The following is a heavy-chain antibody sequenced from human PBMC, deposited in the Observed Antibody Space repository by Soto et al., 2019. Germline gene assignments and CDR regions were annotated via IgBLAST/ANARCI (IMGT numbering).Heavy chain of an antibody. Sequence: QVQLVESGGGVVQPGRSLRLSCAASGFTFSSYGMHWVRQAPGKGLVWVAAISYDGSNKYYADSVKGRFTISRDNSKNTLYLQMNSLRAEHTAVYYCAKDRGEKQWLIWYFDYLGQGTLVTVSS. V-gene: IGHV3-30*18. D-gene: IGHD6-19*01. CDR1: GFTFSSYG. CDR2: ISYDGSNK. J-gene: IGHJ4*02. CDR3: AKDRGEKQWLIWYFDY.